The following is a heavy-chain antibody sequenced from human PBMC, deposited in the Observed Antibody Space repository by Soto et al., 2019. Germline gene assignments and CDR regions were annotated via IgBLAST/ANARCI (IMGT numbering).Heavy chain of an antibody. V-gene: IGHV3-30*18. Sequence: GGSLRLSCAASGFTFSSYGMHWVRQAPGKGLEWVAVISYDGSNKYYADSVKGRFTISRDNSKNTLYLQMNSLRAEDTAVYYCAKDGLSAGTYYYYGMDVWGQGTTVTVSS. J-gene: IGHJ6*02. D-gene: IGHD3-10*01. CDR3: AKDGLSAGTYYYYGMDV. CDR1: GFTFSSYG. CDR2: ISYDGSNK.